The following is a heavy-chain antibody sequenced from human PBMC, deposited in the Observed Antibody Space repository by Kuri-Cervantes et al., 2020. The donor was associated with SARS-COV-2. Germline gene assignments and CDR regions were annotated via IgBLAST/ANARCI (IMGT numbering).Heavy chain of an antibody. CDR3: AREFRNFMAVDY. V-gene: IGHV1-2*02. D-gene: IGHD1-1*01. J-gene: IGHJ4*02. CDR1: GYTFTGYY. CDR2: INPNSGGT. Sequence: ASVKVSCKASGYTFTGYYTHWVRQAPGQGLEWMGWINPNSGGTNYAQKFQGRVTMTRDTSISTAYMELSRLRSDDTAVYYCAREFRNFMAVDYWGQGTLVTVSS.